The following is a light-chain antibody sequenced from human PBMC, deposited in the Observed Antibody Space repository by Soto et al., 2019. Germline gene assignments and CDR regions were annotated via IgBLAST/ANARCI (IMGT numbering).Light chain of an antibody. CDR2: AAS. Sequence: EIVMTQSPATLSVSPGERATLSCRASQSVSSNLAWYQQKPGQAPRLLIYAASARATGIPARFSGSGSGTEFTLTISRLEPEDFVVYYCQQYNNWPPWTFGQGTKVDIK. CDR3: QQYNNWPPWT. CDR1: QSVSSN. J-gene: IGKJ1*01. V-gene: IGKV3-15*01.